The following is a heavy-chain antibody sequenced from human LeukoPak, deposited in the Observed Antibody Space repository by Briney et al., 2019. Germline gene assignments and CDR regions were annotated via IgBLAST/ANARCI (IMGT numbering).Heavy chain of an antibody. J-gene: IGHJ4*01. D-gene: IGHD3-10*01. CDR2: IYYLGST. Sequence: SETLSHICTVSGVPICSSSYYWGWIRPPPRKGLEWVGRIYYLGSTYYTPFLRSRVTISVDTSKNRFPLKMRSATVAHPAVLLCAASQGVRGVIIQDYWGQGTLVTVSS. CDR3: AASQGVRGVIIQDY. V-gene: IGHV4-39*01. CDR1: GVPICSSSYY.